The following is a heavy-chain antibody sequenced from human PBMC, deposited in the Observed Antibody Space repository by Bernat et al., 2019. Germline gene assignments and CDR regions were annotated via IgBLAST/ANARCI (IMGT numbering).Heavy chain of an antibody. Sequence: EVQLVESGGGLVKPGGSLRLSCAASGFTFSNAWMSWVRQAPGKGLEWVGRIKSKTDGGTTDYAAPVKGRFTISRDDSKNTLYLQMNSLKTEDTAVYYCTTESIPAYCGGDCYSEVDYWGQGTLVTVSS. CDR2: IKSKTDGGTT. D-gene: IGHD2-21*02. V-gene: IGHV3-15*01. CDR3: TTESIPAYCGGDCYSEVDY. CDR1: GFTFSNAW. J-gene: IGHJ4*02.